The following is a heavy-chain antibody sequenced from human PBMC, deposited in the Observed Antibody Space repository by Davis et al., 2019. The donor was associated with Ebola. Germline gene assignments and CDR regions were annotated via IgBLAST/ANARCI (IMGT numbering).Heavy chain of an antibody. J-gene: IGHJ4*02. V-gene: IGHV3-53*01. Sequence: GGSLRLSCAVSGFNVSSNFMNWVRQAPGKGLEYVSDIYPGGNTFYVGSVRGRFTISRDDSKNMLFLQMNNLRTEDTAVYYCVREDVWAYHYWGQGTLVTVSS. CDR1: GFNVSSNF. CDR2: IYPGGNT. D-gene: IGHD7-27*01. CDR3: VREDVWAYHY.